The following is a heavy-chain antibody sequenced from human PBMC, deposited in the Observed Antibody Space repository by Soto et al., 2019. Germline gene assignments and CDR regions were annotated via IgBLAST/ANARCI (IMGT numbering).Heavy chain of an antibody. V-gene: IGHV4-34*01. CDR3: ARGRVLVAPIFGWFDP. CDR1: GGSFSGYY. J-gene: IGHJ5*02. Sequence: QVQLRQWGAGLLKPSETLSLTCAVYGGSFSGYYWSWIRQPPGKGLEWIGEINHSGSTNYNPSLKSRVTISXXTXKXXFSLKLSSVTAADTAVYYCARGRVLVAPIFGWFDPWGQGTLVTVSS. D-gene: IGHD3-10*02. CDR2: INHSGST.